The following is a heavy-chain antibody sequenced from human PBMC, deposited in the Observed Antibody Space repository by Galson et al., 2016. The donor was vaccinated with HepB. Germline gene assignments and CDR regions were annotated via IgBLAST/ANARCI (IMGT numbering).Heavy chain of an antibody. CDR3: ARLPYGSNWSPLYYFDY. CDR2: IYYSGYT. J-gene: IGHJ4*02. D-gene: IGHD6-13*01. CDR1: GGSIRSTTCY. V-gene: IGHV4-39*01. Sequence: ETLSLTCTVSGGSIRSTTCYWGWIRQPPGKGLEWIGNIYYSGYTKHNPSLKSRVTISVDTSKSQFSLNLSSVTPADTAVYYCARLPYGSNWSPLYYFDYWGQGSLVTVSS.